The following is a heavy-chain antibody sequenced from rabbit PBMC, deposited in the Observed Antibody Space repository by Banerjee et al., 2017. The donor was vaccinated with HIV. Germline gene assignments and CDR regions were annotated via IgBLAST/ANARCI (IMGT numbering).Heavy chain of an antibody. Sequence: QEQVVESGGGLVTLGGSLKLSCKASGIDFSHYGISWVRQVLGKGLEWIAYIYPDYGSTGCEGGVKGRFTISRGKAHNTVFLQMTSLTAADTATYFCARENDDYGDWGLWGQGTLVTVS. CDR1: GIDFSHYG. V-gene: IGHV1S47*01. CDR2: IYPDYGST. D-gene: IGHD2-1*01. CDR3: ARENDDYGDWGL. J-gene: IGHJ6*01.